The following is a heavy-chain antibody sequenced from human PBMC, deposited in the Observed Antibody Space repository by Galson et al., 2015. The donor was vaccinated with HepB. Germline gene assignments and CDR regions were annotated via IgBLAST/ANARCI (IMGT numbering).Heavy chain of an antibody. CDR2: VYYSGST. CDR3: ARARARGYTGSEILLDY. V-gene: IGHV4-59*01. Sequence: SETLSLTCTVSGGSIRSNFWSWIRQPPGKGLEWIGHVYYSGSTNYDPSLKSRVTMSVDTSKKQFSLKLTSVTAADTAVYYCARARARGYTGSEILLDYWGQGTLVTVSS. CDR1: GGSIRSNF. J-gene: IGHJ4*02. D-gene: IGHD5-12*01.